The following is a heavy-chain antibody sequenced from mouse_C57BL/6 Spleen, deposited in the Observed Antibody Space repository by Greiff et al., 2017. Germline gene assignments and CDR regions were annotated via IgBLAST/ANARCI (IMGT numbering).Heavy chain of an antibody. J-gene: IGHJ2*01. CDR3: ARSRYYGSSYDFDY. CDR2: IDPSDSYT. Sequence: QVQLKQPGAELVMPGASVKLSCKASGYTFTSYWMHWVKQRPGQGLEWIGEIDPSDSYTNYNQKFKGKSTLTVDKSYSTAYMQLSSLTSEDSAVYYCARSRYYGSSYDFDYWGQGTTLTVSS. D-gene: IGHD1-1*01. CDR1: GYTFTSYW. V-gene: IGHV1-69*01.